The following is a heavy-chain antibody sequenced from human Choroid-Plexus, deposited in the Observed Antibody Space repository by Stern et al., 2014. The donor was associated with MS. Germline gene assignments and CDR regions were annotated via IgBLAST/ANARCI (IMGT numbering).Heavy chain of an antibody. CDR1: GFSLSRFC. CDR2: ITYDGSK. CDR3: AKDRQYLTFFFDF. Sequence: VAVVGAGGGVGQPGGPPGPSRGAPGFSLSRFCLRLGPPGPGQGLGWVALITYDGSKDYADSVKGRFAISRDNSKNTLYLQMNSLRAEDTAVYYCAKDRQYLTFFFDFWGQGSLVTVSS. V-gene: IGHV3-30*18. J-gene: IGHJ4*02. D-gene: IGHD2/OR15-2a*01.